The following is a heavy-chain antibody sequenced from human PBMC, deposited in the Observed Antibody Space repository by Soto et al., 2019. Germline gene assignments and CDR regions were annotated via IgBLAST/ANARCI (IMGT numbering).Heavy chain of an antibody. CDR2: ISGSGGST. CDR1: GFTFSSYA. CDR3: AKNLEYRRSSFDS. D-gene: IGHD6-6*01. V-gene: IGHV3-23*01. J-gene: IGHJ4*02. Sequence: EVQLLEAGGGLVQPGGSLRLSCAASGFTFSSYAMSWVRQAPGKGLEWVSAISGSGGSTYYAESVKGRFTISRNNTKNTLYLQMNSLRAEDTAVYYYAKNLEYRRSSFDSWAQGPRFPVSS.